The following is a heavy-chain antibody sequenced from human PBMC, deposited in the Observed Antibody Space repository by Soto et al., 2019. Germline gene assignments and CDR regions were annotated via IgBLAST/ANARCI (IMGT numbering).Heavy chain of an antibody. CDR3: ARDPGDPTPYHMDV. CDR2: IWYDGSNK. Sequence: QVQLVESGGGVVQPGRSLRLSCAASGFTFSSYGMHWVRQAPGKGLEWVAVIWYDGSNKYYADSVKGRFTIARDNSKNTLYLQMNSLRAEDTAVYYCARDPGDPTPYHMDVWGKGTTVTVSS. CDR1: GFTFSSYG. J-gene: IGHJ6*03. V-gene: IGHV3-33*01.